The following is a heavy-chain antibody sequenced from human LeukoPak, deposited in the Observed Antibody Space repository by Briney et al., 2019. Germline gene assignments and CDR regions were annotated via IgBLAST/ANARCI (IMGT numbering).Heavy chain of an antibody. V-gene: IGHV1-2*02. CDR1: EYTFTGYY. Sequence: ASVNVSCKSSEYTFTGYYMHWVRQAPGQGLECMGWINPNSGATDYAQNFQGRVTLTRDTSIRTAYMELSRLRYDDTAVYYCASGYRFGNWGQGTLVTVSS. CDR2: INPNSGAT. J-gene: IGHJ4*02. CDR3: ASGYRFGN. D-gene: IGHD5-18*01.